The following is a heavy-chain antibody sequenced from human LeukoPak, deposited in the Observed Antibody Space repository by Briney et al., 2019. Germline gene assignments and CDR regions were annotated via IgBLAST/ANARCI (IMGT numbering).Heavy chain of an antibody. D-gene: IGHD2-2*01. J-gene: IGHJ4*02. CDR3: AREKLYCSSTTCPVDS. V-gene: IGHV3-21*01. CDR1: GFTFGTYS. CDR2: ISSSSYI. Sequence: PGGSLRLSCAASGFTFGTYSMNWVRQAPGKGLEWVSSISSSSYIYYADSVKGRFTISRDNAKNSLSLQMNGLRAEDTAVYYCAREKLYCSSTTCPVDSWGQGTLVTVSS.